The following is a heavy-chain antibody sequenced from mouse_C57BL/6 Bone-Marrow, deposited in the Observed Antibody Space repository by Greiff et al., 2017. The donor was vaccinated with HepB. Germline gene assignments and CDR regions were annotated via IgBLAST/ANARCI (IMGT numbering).Heavy chain of an antibody. Sequence: QVQLQQPGAELVKPGASVKLSCKASGYTFTSYWMQWVKQRPGQGLEWIGEIDPSDSYTNYNQKFKGKATLTVDTSSSTAYMQLSSLTSEDSAVYYCAREEGYDYCDYWGQGTTLTVSS. CDR2: IDPSDSYT. J-gene: IGHJ2*01. CDR1: GYTFTSYW. D-gene: IGHD2-2*01. CDR3: AREEGYDYCDY. V-gene: IGHV1-50*01.